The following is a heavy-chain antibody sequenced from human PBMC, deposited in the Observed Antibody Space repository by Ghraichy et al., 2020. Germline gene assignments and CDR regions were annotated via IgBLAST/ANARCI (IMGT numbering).Heavy chain of an antibody. J-gene: IGHJ4*02. CDR2: IKQDGSEK. V-gene: IGHV3-7*01. CDR1: GFTFSTYW. CDR3: ATHSRWTFDY. D-gene: IGHD6-13*01. Sequence: SLRLSCAASGFTFSTYWMTWVRQAPGKGLEWVANIKQDGSEKNYVDSVKGRFTMSRDNAKNSLYLQMNSLRAEDTAVYYCATHSRWTFDYWGQGTLVTVSS.